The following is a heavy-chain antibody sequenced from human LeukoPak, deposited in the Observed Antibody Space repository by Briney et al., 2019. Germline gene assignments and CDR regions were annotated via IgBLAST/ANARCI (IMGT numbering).Heavy chain of an antibody. J-gene: IGHJ4*02. V-gene: IGHV4-59*01. CDR1: RGSISSYY. CDR3: AREAPTIAAAGIVD. CDR2: IHYSGST. Sequence: SETLSLTCTVSRGSISSYYWSWIRQPPGKGLERIGYIHYSGSTTYNPSLKSRVTISVDTSKNQFSLKMSTVTAADTAVYYCAREAPTIAAAGIVDWGQGTLVTVSS. D-gene: IGHD6-13*01.